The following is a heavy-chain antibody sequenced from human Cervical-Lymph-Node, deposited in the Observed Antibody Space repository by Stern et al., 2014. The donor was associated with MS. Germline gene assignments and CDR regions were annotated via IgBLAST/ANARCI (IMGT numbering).Heavy chain of an antibody. CDR2: INTNTGNP. Sequence: QVQLVQSGSELKKPGASVKVSCTASGYPFTSYAMNWVRQAPGQGLEWMGWINTNTGNPTYAQAFTGRCVFSLDTSVSTAYLQINSLEAEDTAVYYCARDGGSAYCGDDCFDYWGQGTLVTVSS. CDR3: ARDGGSAYCGDDCFDY. D-gene: IGHD2-21*01. V-gene: IGHV7-4-1*02. J-gene: IGHJ4*02. CDR1: GYPFTSYA.